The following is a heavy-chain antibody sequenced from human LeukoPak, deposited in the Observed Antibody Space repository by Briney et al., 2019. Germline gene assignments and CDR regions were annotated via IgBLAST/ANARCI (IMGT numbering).Heavy chain of an antibody. V-gene: IGHV1-69*01. CDR1: GGTFSSYA. Sequence: SVKVSCKASGGTFSSYAISWVRQAPGQGLEWMGGIIPIFGTANYAQKFQGRVTITADESTSTAYMELSSLRSEDTAVYYCARDVGPGYSSGWYSHDAFDIWGQGTMVTVSS. CDR2: IIPIFGTA. D-gene: IGHD6-19*01. J-gene: IGHJ3*02. CDR3: ARDVGPGYSSGWYSHDAFDI.